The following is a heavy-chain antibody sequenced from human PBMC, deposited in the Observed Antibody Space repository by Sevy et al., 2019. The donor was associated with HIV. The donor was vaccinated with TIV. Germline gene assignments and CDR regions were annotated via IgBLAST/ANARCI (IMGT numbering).Heavy chain of an antibody. CDR3: ARSRVITGTFDY. V-gene: IGHV4-59*01. D-gene: IGHD1-20*01. Sequence: SETLSLTCTVSGGSISGYYWSWIRQPPGKGLEWIGYISYSGSTNYNPSPKSRVTISVDTSKNEVSLKLSSVTAADTAVYYCARSRVITGTFDYWGQGTLVTVSS. J-gene: IGHJ4*02. CDR1: GGSISGYY. CDR2: ISYSGST.